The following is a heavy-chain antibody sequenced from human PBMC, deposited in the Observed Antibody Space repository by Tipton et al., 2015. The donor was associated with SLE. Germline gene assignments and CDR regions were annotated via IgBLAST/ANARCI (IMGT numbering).Heavy chain of an antibody. D-gene: IGHD2-21*01. CDR3: ARAGGGDSNWFDP. J-gene: IGHJ5*02. CDR1: GVSISSGGHY. Sequence: TLSLTCTVSGVSISSGGHYWSWLRQLPGKGLEWIGYLYYSGSTEYNPSLKSRVTISVDTSKNQFSLKLSSVTAADTAVYYCARAGGGDSNWFDPWGQGTLVTVSS. V-gene: IGHV4-31*03. CDR2: LYYSGST.